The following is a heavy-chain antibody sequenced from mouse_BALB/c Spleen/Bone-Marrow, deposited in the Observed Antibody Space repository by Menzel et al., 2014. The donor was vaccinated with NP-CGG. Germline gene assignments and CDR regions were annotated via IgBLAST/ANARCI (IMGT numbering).Heavy chain of an antibody. V-gene: IGHV1S56*01. CDR1: GYTFTSYY. J-gene: IGHJ2*01. CDR3: ATYDY. CDR2: IYPGNVNT. Sequence: VKLVESGPELVKPGASVRISCKASGYTFTSYYIHWVKQRPGQGLEWIGWIYPGNVNTKYNEKFKGKATLTADKSSSTAYMQLSSLTSEDSAAYFCATYDYWGQGTTLTVSS.